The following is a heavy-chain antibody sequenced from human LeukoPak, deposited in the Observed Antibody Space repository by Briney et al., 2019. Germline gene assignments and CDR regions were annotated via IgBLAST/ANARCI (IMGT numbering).Heavy chain of an antibody. V-gene: IGHV3-21*01. CDR2: ISRTSGEI. J-gene: IGHJ3*01. CDR1: GFTFRSYT. CDR3: AREGALAGDLVVGAFDL. D-gene: IGHD2-15*01. Sequence: PGGSLRLSCTASGFTFRSYTTNWVRQAPGKGLEWVSSISRTSGEIYDADSVKGRFTISRDNAKKSLYLQMNSLRVEDTAVYYCAREGALAGDLVVGAFDLWGKGTMVTVAS.